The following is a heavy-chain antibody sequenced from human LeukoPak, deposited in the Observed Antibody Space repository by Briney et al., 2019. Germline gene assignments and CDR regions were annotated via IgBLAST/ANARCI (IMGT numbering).Heavy chain of an antibody. CDR3: AKISGSADTNFDS. D-gene: IGHD3-3*01. CDR1: ELTFSSYA. V-gene: IGHV3-30*02. Sequence: PGPSMSLSWAASELTFSSYAMHWVRQPAKRVLGWVAFIRPDGSKKYYADSVKGRLTISRDKSKSTPSLQMNSLRPEDTALYFCAKISGSADTNFDSWGQGTLLTVSS. J-gene: IGHJ4*02. CDR2: IRPDGSKK.